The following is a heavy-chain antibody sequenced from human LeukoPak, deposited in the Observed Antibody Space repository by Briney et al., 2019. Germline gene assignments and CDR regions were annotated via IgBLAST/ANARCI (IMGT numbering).Heavy chain of an antibody. Sequence: GGSLRLSCAASGFTFSSYAMHWVRQAPGKGLEWVSVIYSGGSTYYADSVKGRFTISRDNSKNTLHLQMNSLRAEDTAVYYCARGEDYGDYFDYWGQGTLVTVSS. CDR3: ARGEDYGDYFDY. CDR2: IYSGGST. V-gene: IGHV3-53*01. J-gene: IGHJ4*02. CDR1: GFTFSSYA. D-gene: IGHD4-17*01.